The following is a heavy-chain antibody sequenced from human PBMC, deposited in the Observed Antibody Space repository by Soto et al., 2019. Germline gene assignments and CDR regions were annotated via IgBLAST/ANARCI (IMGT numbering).Heavy chain of an antibody. CDR1: GFTLSDHY. J-gene: IGHJ4*02. Sequence: PGGSLRLSCAVSGFTLSDHYIDWVRQAPGKGLEWVGRSRDKPQGYSTAYAASVKGRFTTSRDESKNSAYLQMNSLKTEDTAVYYCVRVTYFSDSSGYTRCLDYWGQGTLVTVSS. D-gene: IGHD3-22*01. V-gene: IGHV3-72*01. CDR3: VRVTYFSDSSGYTRCLDY. CDR2: SRDKPQGYST.